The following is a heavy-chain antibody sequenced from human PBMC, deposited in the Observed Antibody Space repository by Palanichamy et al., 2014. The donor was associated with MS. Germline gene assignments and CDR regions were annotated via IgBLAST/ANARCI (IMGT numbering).Heavy chain of an antibody. J-gene: IGHJ4*02. D-gene: IGHD3-10*01. V-gene: IGHV4-39*01. Sequence: QLQLQESGPGLVKPSETLSLTCTVSGGSISSRIYHWGWIRQPPGKGLEYIGTIHNSGSTNTYYNPSLKSRVTISVDTPKNQFSLRLTSVTAADTAVYYCARLDHMGRLQNHYFDYWGQGTLVTVSS. CDR3: ARLDHMGRLQNHYFDY. CDR2: IHNSGSTNT. CDR1: GGSISSRIYH.